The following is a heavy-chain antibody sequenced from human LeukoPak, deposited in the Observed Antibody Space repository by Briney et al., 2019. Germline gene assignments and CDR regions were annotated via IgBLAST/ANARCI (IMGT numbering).Heavy chain of an antibody. Sequence: GGSLRLSCAASGFTFSSYSMNWVRQAPGKGLEWVSSISRSSSYIYYADSVKGRFTISRDNAKNSLYLQMNSLRAEDTAVYYCARPGYGNSYYYYGIDVWGQGTTVTVSS. CDR1: GFTFSSYS. V-gene: IGHV3-21*01. CDR3: ARPGYGNSYYYYGIDV. D-gene: IGHD3-10*01. J-gene: IGHJ6*02. CDR2: ISRSSSYI.